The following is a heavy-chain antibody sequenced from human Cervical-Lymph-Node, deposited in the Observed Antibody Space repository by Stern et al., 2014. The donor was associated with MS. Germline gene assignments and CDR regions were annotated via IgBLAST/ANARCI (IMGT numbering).Heavy chain of an antibody. Sequence: QVQLQESGPGLVKPSQTLSLTCAVTGGSISSAEYYWSWIRQSPGKGLEWIGYIHISGTTYYNPSLKSRVTMSVDTSKNQFSLKLRSVTAADTAVYYCSRDADGYSLVFGYWGRGTLVTVSS. CDR3: SRDADGYSLVFGY. CDR2: IHISGTT. V-gene: IGHV4-30-4*01. D-gene: IGHD5-24*01. J-gene: IGHJ4*02. CDR1: GGSISSAEYY.